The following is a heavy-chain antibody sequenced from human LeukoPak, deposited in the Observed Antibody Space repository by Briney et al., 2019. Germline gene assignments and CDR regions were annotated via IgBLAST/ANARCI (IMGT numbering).Heavy chain of an antibody. D-gene: IGHD6-25*01. V-gene: IGHV3-23*01. CDR3: AKTRRARYYYGMDV. J-gene: IGHJ6*02. CDR2: ISGSGGNT. Sequence: GGSPRLSCAASGFTFSSYAMSWVRQAPGKGLEWVSAISGSGGNTYYADSVKGRFTISRDNSKNTLYLQMNSLRAEDTAVYYCAKTRRARYYYGMDVWGQGTTVTVSS. CDR1: GFTFSSYA.